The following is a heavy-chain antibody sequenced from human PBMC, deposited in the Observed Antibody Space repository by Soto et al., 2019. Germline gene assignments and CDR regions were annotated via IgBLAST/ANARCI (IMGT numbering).Heavy chain of an antibody. J-gene: IGHJ5*02. Sequence: SVKVSCKASGGTFSSYAISWVRQAPGQGLEWMGGIIPIFGTANYAQKFQGRVTITADESTSTAYMELSSLRSEDTAVYYCARQTGIAVAASVNWFDPWGQGTLVTVS. CDR3: ARQTGIAVAASVNWFDP. CDR2: IIPIFGTA. D-gene: IGHD6-19*01. V-gene: IGHV1-69*13. CDR1: GGTFSSYA.